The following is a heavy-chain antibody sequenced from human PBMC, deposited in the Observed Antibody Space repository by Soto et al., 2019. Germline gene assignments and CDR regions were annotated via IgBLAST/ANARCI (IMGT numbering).Heavy chain of an antibody. CDR1: GGTFSSYA. CDR2: IIPIFGTA. D-gene: IGHD5-12*01. CDR3: APGYSGYDPGGY. J-gene: IGHJ4*02. V-gene: IGHV1-69*13. Sequence: SVKVSCKASGGTFSSYAISWVRQAPGQGLERMGGIIPIFGTANYAQKFQGRVTITADESTSTAYMELSSLRSEDTAVCYCAPGYSGYDPGGYWGQGTLVTVSS.